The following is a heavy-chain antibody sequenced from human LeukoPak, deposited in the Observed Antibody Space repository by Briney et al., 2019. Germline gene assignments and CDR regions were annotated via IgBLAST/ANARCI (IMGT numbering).Heavy chain of an antibody. J-gene: IGHJ6*03. CDR3: ARDGYNLDYYYYMDV. CDR2: IIPIFGTA. D-gene: IGHD5-24*01. Sequence: ASVKVSCKASGGTFSSYAISWVRQAPGQGLEWMGGIIPIFGTANYAQKFQGRVTITADESTSTAYMELSSLGSEDTAVYYCARDGYNLDYYYYMDVWGKGTTVTVSS. CDR1: GGTFSSYA. V-gene: IGHV1-69*01.